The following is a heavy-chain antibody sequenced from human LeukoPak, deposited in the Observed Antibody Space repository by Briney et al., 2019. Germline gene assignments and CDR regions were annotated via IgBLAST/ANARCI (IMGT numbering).Heavy chain of an antibody. D-gene: IGHD6-13*01. CDR2: IYYRGSS. CDR3: ARDDPGIAAAGGLY. Sequence: SETLSLTCTVSGGSISSSSYYWGWIRQSPAKGLEWIGSIYYRGSSYYNPSLKSRVTISVDTSKNEFSLKLSSVTAADTAVYYCARDDPGIAAAGGLYWGQGTLVTVSS. J-gene: IGHJ4*02. CDR1: GGSISSSSYY. V-gene: IGHV4-39*07.